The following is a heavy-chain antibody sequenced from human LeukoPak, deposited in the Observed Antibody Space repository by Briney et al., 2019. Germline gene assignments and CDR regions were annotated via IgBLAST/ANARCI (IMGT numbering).Heavy chain of an antibody. J-gene: IGHJ4*02. CDR3: ARDPGSYLDY. V-gene: IGHV4-4*07. CDR1: GGFITGNY. CDR2: IYSSGST. D-gene: IGHD3-10*01. Sequence: SETLSLTCSVSGGFITGNYRSWIRQPAGKGLEWIGRIYSSGSTDYNFSLKSRLTMSLDTSKNQFSLKLNSVTAADTAVYYCARDPGSYLDYWGQGILVTVSS.